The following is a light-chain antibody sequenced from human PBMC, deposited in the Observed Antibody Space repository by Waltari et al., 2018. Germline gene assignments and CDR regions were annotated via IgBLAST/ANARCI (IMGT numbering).Light chain of an antibody. CDR1: SSDVGGYNY. CDR3: CSYTTSSTYVL. V-gene: IGLV2-14*01. J-gene: IGLJ2*01. Sequence: QSAPTQPPSVSGSPGQSVTISCTGTSSDVGGYNYVSWYQQHPGKAPKLMIYGVSNRPSWVSDRFSGSKSGNTASLTISGLQAEDEADYYCCSYTTSSTYVLFGGGTRLTVL. CDR2: GVS.